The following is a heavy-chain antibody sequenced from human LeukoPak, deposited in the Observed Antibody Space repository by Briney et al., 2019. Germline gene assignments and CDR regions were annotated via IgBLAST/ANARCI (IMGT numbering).Heavy chain of an antibody. CDR3: ARHTYYYGSGSRRFDP. CDR2: INHSGST. D-gene: IGHD3-10*01. Sequence: PSETLSLTCAVYGGSFSGYYWSWIRQPPGKGLEWIGEINHSGSTNYNPSLKSRVTISVDTSKNQFSLKLSSVTAADTAVYYCARHTYYYGSGSRRFDPWGQGILVTVSS. J-gene: IGHJ5*02. V-gene: IGHV4-34*01. CDR1: GGSFSGYY.